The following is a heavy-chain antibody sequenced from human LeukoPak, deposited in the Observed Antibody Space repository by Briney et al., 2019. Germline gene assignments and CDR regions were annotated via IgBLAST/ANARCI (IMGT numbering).Heavy chain of an antibody. CDR2: ISWNSGSI. J-gene: IGHJ4*02. D-gene: IGHD4-23*01. CDR1: GFTFDDYA. CDR3: AKVPKRATVVHNGNY. V-gene: IGHV3-9*01. Sequence: PGGSLRLSCAASGFTFDDYAMHWVRQAPGKGLEWVSGISWNSGSIGYADSVKGRFTISRDNAKNSLYLQMNSLRAEDTAVYYCAKVPKRATVVHNGNYWGQGTLVTVSS.